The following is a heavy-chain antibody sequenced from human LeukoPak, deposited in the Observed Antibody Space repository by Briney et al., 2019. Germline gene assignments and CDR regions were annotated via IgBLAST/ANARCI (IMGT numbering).Heavy chain of an antibody. D-gene: IGHD2-15*01. CDR1: GFTFSSYA. CDR3: AKADCSGGSCYPDY. V-gene: IGHV3-23*01. CDR2: ISGSGDYT. J-gene: IGHJ4*02. Sequence: GGSLRLSCAASGFTFSSYAMSGVRQAPGKGLEWVSAISGSGDYTYSADSVKGRFTISRDNSKNTLYLQMNSLRAEDTAVYYCAKADCSGGSCYPDYWGQGTLVTVSS.